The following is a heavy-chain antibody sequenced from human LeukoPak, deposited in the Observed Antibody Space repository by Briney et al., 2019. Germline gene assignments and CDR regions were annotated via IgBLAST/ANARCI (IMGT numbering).Heavy chain of an antibody. D-gene: IGHD6-13*01. CDR1: GFTFSSAW. Sequence: PGGSLRLSCAASGFTFSSAWMNWVRQAPGKGPEWVGRIKSGTDGGTTDYAAPVKGTFTISRDDSENTLYLQMNSLKTEDTAVYYCTRRSSAAGRQYFDYWGQGTLVTVSS. CDR2: IKSGTDGGTT. V-gene: IGHV3-15*07. J-gene: IGHJ4*02. CDR3: TRRSSAAGRQYFDY.